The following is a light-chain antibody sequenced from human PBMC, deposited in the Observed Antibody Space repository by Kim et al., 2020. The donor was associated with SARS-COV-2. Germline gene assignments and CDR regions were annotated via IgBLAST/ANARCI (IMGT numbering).Light chain of an antibody. CDR3: QQYDNLPTWT. Sequence: SVGDRVTITCQASQDISNYLNWYQQKPGKAPKLLIYDASNLETGVPSRFSGSGSGTDFTFTISSLQPEDIATYYCQQYDNLPTWTFGQGTKVDIK. CDR2: DAS. CDR1: QDISNY. J-gene: IGKJ1*01. V-gene: IGKV1-33*01.